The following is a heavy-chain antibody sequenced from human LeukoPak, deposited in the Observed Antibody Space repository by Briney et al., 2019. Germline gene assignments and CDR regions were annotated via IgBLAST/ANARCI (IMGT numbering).Heavy chain of an antibody. D-gene: IGHD3-22*01. CDR2: IKQDGSDK. Sequence: PGGSVRLSCAASGFTFTFYWMSWVRQAPGKGLEWVANIKQDGSDKYYVGSVKGRFTISRDNSENSLYLQMNSLRAEDTAFYFCARHSNKYDFDSSGHYRSFDYWGQGTLVSVSS. J-gene: IGHJ4*02. CDR1: GFTFTFYW. V-gene: IGHV3-7*01. CDR3: ARHSNKYDFDSSGHYRSFDY.